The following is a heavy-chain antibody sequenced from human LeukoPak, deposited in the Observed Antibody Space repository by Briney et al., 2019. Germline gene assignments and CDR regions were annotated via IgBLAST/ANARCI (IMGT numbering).Heavy chain of an antibody. CDR3: VRGLIKQLVYYYGMDV. V-gene: IGHV4-31*03. CDR1: GGSISSGGYY. CDR2: IYYSGST. Sequence: SQTLSLTCTVSGGSISSGGYYWSWIRQHPGKGLEWIGYIYYSGSTYYNPSLKSRVTISVDTSKNQFSLKLSSVTAADTAVYYCVRGLIKQLVYYYGMDVWGQGTTVTVSS. D-gene: IGHD6-13*01. J-gene: IGHJ6*02.